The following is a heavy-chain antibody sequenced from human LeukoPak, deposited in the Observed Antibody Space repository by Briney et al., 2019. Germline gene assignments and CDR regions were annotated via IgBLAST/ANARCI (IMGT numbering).Heavy chain of an antibody. CDR2: IYYSGST. CDR1: GGSISSSSYY. J-gene: IGHJ5*02. D-gene: IGHD3-10*01. CDR3: ARDLVRGVRGWFDP. V-gene: IGHV4-39*07. Sequence: PSETLSLTCTVSGGSISSSSYYWCWIRQPPGKGLEWIGSIYYSGSTYYNPSLKSRVTISVDTSKNQFSLKLSSVTAADTAVYYCARDLVRGVRGWFDPWGQGTLVTVSS.